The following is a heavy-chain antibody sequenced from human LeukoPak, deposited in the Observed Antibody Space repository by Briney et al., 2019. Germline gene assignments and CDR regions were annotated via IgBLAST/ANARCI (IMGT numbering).Heavy chain of an antibody. J-gene: IGHJ2*01. CDR2: INSDGSST. V-gene: IGHV3-74*01. D-gene: IGHD6-13*01. Sequence: PGGSLRLSCAASGFTFSSYWMHWVRQAPGKGLVWVSRINSDGSSTSYADSVKGRLTISRDNAKNTLYLQMNSLRVVDTAVYYCAKDMKQQLSPRGYFDLWGRGTLVTVSS. CDR1: GFTFSSYW. CDR3: AKDMKQQLSPRGYFDL.